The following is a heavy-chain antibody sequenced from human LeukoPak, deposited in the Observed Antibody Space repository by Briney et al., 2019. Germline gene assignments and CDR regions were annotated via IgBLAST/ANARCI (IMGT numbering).Heavy chain of an antibody. CDR1: GFTFSSYE. V-gene: IGHV3-48*03. CDR3: ARDPEVHSSSWPY. CDR2: ISSSGSTI. D-gene: IGHD6-13*01. Sequence: GGSLRLSCAASGFTFSSYEMNWVRQAPGKGLEWVSYISSSGSTIYYADSVKGRFTISRDNAKNSLYLQMNSLRAEDTAVYYCARDPEVHSSSWPYWGQGTLVTVSS. J-gene: IGHJ4*02.